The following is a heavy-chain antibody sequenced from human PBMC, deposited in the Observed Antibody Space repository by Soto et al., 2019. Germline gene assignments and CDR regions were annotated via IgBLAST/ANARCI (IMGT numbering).Heavy chain of an antibody. J-gene: IGHJ4*02. CDR1: GFSVSSYY. Sequence: EVHLAETGGGLIQPGGSLRLSCAASGFSVSSYYMSWVRQAPGKGLEEVSHIYSDGRTYYADSVKGRFTLSRDNFKNMLWLQMNSLRVEDTAVYYCARCYRSGSYFCEYWGQGTLVTVSS. D-gene: IGHD1-26*01. CDR3: ARCYRSGSYFCEY. V-gene: IGHV3-53*02. CDR2: IYSDGRT.